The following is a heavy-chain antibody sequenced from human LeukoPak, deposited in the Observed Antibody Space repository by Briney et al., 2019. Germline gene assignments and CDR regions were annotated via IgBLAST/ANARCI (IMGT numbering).Heavy chain of an antibody. CDR2: ISSSGSTI. V-gene: IGHV3-48*03. Sequence: GGALRLSCAASGFTFSSYEMNWVRQAPGKGLEWVSYISSSGSTIYSADSVKGRFTISRDNAKNSLYLQMNSLRAEDTAVYYCARRYSSSWYRSAFDIWGQGTMVTVSS. J-gene: IGHJ3*02. CDR3: ARRYSSSWYRSAFDI. CDR1: GFTFSSYE. D-gene: IGHD6-13*01.